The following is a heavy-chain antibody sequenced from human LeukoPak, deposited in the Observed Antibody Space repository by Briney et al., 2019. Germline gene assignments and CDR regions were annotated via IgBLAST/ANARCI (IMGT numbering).Heavy chain of an antibody. CDR3: AKGVGGIVGATVDY. J-gene: IGHJ4*02. CDR2: ISFDGSNK. V-gene: IGHV3-30*18. CDR1: GFTLSSYG. D-gene: IGHD1-26*01. Sequence: PGRSLRLSCAASGFTLSSYGMHWVRQAPGKGLEWVAVISFDGSNKFHADSVKCRFTISRDNSKNTLYLQMNSLRAEDTAVYYCAKGVGGIVGATVDYWGEGTLVTVSS.